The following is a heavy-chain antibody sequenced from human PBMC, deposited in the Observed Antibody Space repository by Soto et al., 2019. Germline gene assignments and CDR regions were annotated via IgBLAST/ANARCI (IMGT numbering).Heavy chain of an antibody. CDR2: ISGSGGST. V-gene: IGHV3-23*01. J-gene: IGHJ6*02. D-gene: IGHD2-2*01. Sequence: EVQLLESGGGLVQPGGSLRLSCVASGFTFSSYAMSWVRQAPGKGLEWVSAISGSGGSTYYADSVKGRFTISRDNSKNTLYLQMNSLRAEDTAVYYCAKDMGCSSTSCYVRYYYGMDVWGQGTTVTVSS. CDR3: AKDMGCSSTSCYVRYYYGMDV. CDR1: GFTFSSYA.